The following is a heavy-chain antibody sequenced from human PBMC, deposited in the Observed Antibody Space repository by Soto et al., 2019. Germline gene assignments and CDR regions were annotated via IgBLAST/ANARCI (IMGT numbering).Heavy chain of an antibody. CDR1: GYTLTELS. CDR2: FDPEDGET. Sequence: ASVKVSCKVSGYTLTELSMHWVRQAPGKGLEWMGGFDPEDGETIYAQKFQGRVTMTEDTSTDTAYMELSSPRSEDTAVYYCATRRPSAFGVVRVYYYGMDVWGQGTTVTVS. D-gene: IGHD3-3*01. CDR3: ATRRPSAFGVVRVYYYGMDV. V-gene: IGHV1-24*01. J-gene: IGHJ6*02.